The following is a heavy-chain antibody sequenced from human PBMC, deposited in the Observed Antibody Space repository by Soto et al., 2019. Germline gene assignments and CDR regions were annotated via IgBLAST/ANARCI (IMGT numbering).Heavy chain of an antibody. V-gene: IGHV3-74*01. J-gene: IGHJ6*02. Sequence: SGGSLRLSCAASGFIFSDHWMHWVRQAPGKGLVWISRIKYDGTSTSYADSVQGRFTISRDNARNTVYLQMNSLRAEDTAVYYCARGIKNYYGVDVWGQGTTVTVSS. D-gene: IGHD2-15*01. CDR1: GFIFSDHW. CDR3: ARGIKNYYGVDV. CDR2: IKYDGTST.